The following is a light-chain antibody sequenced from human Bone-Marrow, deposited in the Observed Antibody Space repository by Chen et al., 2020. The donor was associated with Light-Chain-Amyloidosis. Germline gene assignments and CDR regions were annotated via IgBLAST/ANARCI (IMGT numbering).Light chain of an antibody. CDR3: QQYDDLPFT. CDR2: GAS. CDR1: QDISNY. Sequence: DIQMTQSPSSLSASVGDRVTITCQASQDISNYLNWYQQKPGKAPKFLIYGASNLETGVPSRFSGSGSGTEFTFTISSLQPEDFATYYCQQYDDLPFTFGPGTKVDIK. V-gene: IGKV1-33*01. J-gene: IGKJ3*01.